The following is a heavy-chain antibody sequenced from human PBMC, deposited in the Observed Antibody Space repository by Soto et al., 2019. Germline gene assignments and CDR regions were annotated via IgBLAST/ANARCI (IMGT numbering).Heavy chain of an antibody. CDR3: AKDLRLGYSYGYDYYYYGMDV. D-gene: IGHD5-18*01. J-gene: IGHJ6*02. CDR2: ISYDGSNK. Sequence: GGSLRLSCAASGFTFSSYGMHWVRQAPGKGLEWVAVISYDGSNKYYADSVKGRFTISRDNSKNTLYLQMNSLRAEDTAVYYCAKDLRLGYSYGYDYYYYGMDVWGQGTTVTVSS. V-gene: IGHV3-30*18. CDR1: GFTFSSYG.